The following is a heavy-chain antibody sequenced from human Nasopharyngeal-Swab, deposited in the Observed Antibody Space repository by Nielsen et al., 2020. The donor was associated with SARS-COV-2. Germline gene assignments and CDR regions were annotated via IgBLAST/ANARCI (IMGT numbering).Heavy chain of an antibody. V-gene: IGHV4-39*01. CDR2: IYYGGST. D-gene: IGHD6-13*01. CDR3: ATLSSSWYEYYFDY. J-gene: IGHJ4*02. Sequence: SETLSLTCTVSCGSISSSTYYWASIRQPPGKGLEWIGSIYYGGSTYYNPSLKSRVTISVDTSKNQFSLKLSSVTAADTAVYYCATLSSSWYEYYFDYWGQGTLVTVSS. CDR1: CGSISSSTYY.